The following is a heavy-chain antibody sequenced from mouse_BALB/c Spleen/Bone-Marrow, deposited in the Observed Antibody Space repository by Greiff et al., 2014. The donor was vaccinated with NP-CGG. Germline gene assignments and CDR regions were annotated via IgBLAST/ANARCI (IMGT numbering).Heavy chain of an antibody. V-gene: IGHV1-7*01. J-gene: IGHJ3*01. Sequence: QVQLQQSGAELAKPGASVKMSCKASGHTFTSYWMHWVKQRPGQGLEWIGYINPSTGYTEYNQKFKDKATLTADKSSSTAYMQLSSLTSEDSAVYYCARYEGYEAYWGQGTLVTVSA. CDR1: GHTFTSYW. CDR2: INPSTGYT. CDR3: ARYEGYEAY. D-gene: IGHD2-3*01.